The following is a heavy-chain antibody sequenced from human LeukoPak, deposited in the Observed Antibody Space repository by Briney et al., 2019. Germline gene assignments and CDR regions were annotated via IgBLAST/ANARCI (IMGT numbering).Heavy chain of an antibody. Sequence: PGGSQRLSCAASGFTFSSYAMTWVRQAPGKGLEWVSVIGGGGGGTYYADSVKGRFTISRDNSKNTLYLQMNSLRVEDTAVYYCAKEFYYDNSGSFHHWGQGTLVTVSS. CDR2: IGGGGGGT. D-gene: IGHD3-22*01. J-gene: IGHJ1*01. CDR1: GFTFSSYA. V-gene: IGHV3-23*01. CDR3: AKEFYYDNSGSFHH.